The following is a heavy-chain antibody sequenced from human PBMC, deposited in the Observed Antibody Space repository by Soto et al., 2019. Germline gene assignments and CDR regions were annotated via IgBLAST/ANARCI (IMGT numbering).Heavy chain of an antibody. Sequence: QVQLQESGPGLVKPSETLSLTCTVSGGSISSYYWSWIRQPPGKGLEWIGYIYYSGSTNYNPSLKSRVTISVDTSKNQFSLKLSSVTAADTAVYYCARAPFGYYSNYGINYFDYWGQGTLVTVSS. D-gene: IGHD4-4*01. CDR3: ARAPFGYYSNYGINYFDY. CDR2: IYYSGST. CDR1: GGSISSYY. J-gene: IGHJ4*02. V-gene: IGHV4-59*01.